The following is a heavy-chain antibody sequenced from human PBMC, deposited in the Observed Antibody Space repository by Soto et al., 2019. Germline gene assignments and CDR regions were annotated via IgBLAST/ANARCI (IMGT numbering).Heavy chain of an antibody. Sequence: QVQLQESGPGLVKPSQTQSRTCTVSGGSISSDNNYWSWIRQPPGKGLEWIGYIYYSGTSYYNPSLKSRVSISGDTSKNQFSLNLSSVTAADTATSYCAREVITPAYSDAFDVWGQGTMVTVSS. V-gene: IGHV4-30-4*01. D-gene: IGHD2-2*01. CDR3: AREVITPAYSDAFDV. J-gene: IGHJ3*01. CDR1: GGSISSDNNY. CDR2: IYYSGTS.